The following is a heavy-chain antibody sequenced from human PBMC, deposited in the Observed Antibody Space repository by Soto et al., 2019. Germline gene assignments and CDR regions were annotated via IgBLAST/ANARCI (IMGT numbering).Heavy chain of an antibody. CDR2: IYYSGST. CDR1: GGSISSSSYY. J-gene: IGHJ4*02. CDR3: AISHRHPIDY. V-gene: IGHV4-39*01. Sequence: SETLSLTCTVSGGSISSSSYYWGWIRQPPGKGLEWIGSIYYSGSTYYNPSLKSRVTISVDTSKNQFSLKLSSVTAADTAVYYCAISHRHPIDYWGQGTLVTVSS.